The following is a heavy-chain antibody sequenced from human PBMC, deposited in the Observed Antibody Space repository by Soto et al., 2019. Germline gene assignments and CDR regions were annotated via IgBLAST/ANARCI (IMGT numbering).Heavy chain of an antibody. CDR2: MWYDGLRQ. Sequence: GGSLRLSCVGSGFTLHNYGVHWVRQAPGKGLEWVGLMWYDGLRQTYADSVRGRFTISRDGSTNTVYLEMNNLRAEDTAVYFCVKDRSNYPFLFEFWGQGALVTVSS. CDR1: GFTLHNYG. V-gene: IGHV3-33*06. CDR3: VKDRSNYPFLFEF. J-gene: IGHJ4*02. D-gene: IGHD4-4*01.